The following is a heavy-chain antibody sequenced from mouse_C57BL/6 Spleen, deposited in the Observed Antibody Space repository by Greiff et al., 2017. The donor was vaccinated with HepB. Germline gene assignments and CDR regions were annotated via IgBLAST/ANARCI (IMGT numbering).Heavy chain of an antibody. V-gene: IGHV6-3*01. CDR1: GFTFSNYW. J-gene: IGHJ1*03. Sequence: EVKLMESGGGLVQPGGSMKLSCVASGFTFSNYWMNWVRQSPEKGLEWVAQIRLKSDNYATHYAESVKGRLTISRDDYKSSVYLQMNNLRAEDTGIDYCTGGYYGSRGYFDVWGKGTTVTVSS. CDR2: IRLKSDNYAT. CDR3: TGGYYGSRGYFDV. D-gene: IGHD1-1*01.